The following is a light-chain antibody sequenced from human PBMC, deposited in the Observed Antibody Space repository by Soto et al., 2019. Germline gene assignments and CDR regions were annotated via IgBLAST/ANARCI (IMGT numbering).Light chain of an antibody. CDR2: DAS. V-gene: IGKV1-39*01. CDR1: QSIRSY. J-gene: IGKJ1*01. Sequence: DLQMTQSPSSLSASLGDRVTIXXRSSQSIRSYLNWVQQKPGKAPKLXXYDASSLQTGVPSRFSGSGSGTDFSLTISSLQPEDFATYYCQQSYRTPPWTFGQGTKVDIK. CDR3: QQSYRTPPWT.